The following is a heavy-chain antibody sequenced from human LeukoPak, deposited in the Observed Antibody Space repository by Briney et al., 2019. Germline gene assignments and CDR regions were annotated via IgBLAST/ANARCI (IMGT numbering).Heavy chain of an antibody. CDR2: LSKSGGDT. CDR3: ARARYWTTPFDN. J-gene: IGHJ4*02. V-gene: IGHV3-11*05. Sequence: GGSLRLSCAASGFSFSDYHMCWIRQAPGKGLEWVSFLSKSGGDTNYVDSVKGRFTISRDNAKNSLYLQMNSPRVEDTAIYYCARARYWTTPFDNWGQGTLVTVSS. D-gene: IGHD1-1*01. CDR1: GFSFSDYH.